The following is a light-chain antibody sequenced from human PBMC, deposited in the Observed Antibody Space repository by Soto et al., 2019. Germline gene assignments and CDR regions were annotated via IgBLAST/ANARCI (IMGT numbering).Light chain of an antibody. Sequence: EIVLTQSPCTLSLSPGERGTLSCRASQSVSSSYLAWYQQNPGHAPRLLIYGASTRATGIPARFSGSGSGTEFTLTISSPQSEDFAVYYCQQYNTRTTFGQGTRLEIK. CDR3: QQYNTRTT. J-gene: IGKJ5*01. CDR2: GAS. V-gene: IGKV3-15*01. CDR1: QSVSSSY.